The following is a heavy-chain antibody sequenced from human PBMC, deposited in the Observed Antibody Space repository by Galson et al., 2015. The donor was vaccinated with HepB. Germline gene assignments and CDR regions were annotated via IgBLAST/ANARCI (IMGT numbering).Heavy chain of an antibody. D-gene: IGHD2-21*01. CDR3: ARDHDWAIDI. CDR1: GDSVSNNIAA. V-gene: IGHV6-1*01. J-gene: IGHJ3*02. CDR2: TYYRSKWYN. Sequence: CAISGDSVSNNIAAWNWIRQSPPGGLEWLGRTYYRSKWYNAYAVSVKSRITVNPDTSKNQFSLQLNSVTPEDTAVYYCARDHDWAIDIWGQGTLVTVSP.